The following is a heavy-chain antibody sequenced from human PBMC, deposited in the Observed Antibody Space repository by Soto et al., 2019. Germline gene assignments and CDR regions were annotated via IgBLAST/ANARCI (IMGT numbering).Heavy chain of an antibody. CDR1: GITFSSAW. D-gene: IGHD4-17*01. V-gene: IGHV3-15*01. J-gene: IGHJ4*02. Sequence: PGDSLRLSSAASGITFSSAWLTWVRQAPGKGLEWVGRIKSKTDSGTIDYAAYAKGRFTISRDDSKNTLYLQMNGLRTEDTAVYYCTTDLPWSYGALAYWRQGT. CDR2: IKSKTDSGTI. CDR3: TTDLPWSYGALAY.